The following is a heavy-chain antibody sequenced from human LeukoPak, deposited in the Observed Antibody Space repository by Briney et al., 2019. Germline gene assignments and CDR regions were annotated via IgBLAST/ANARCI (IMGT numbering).Heavy chain of an antibody. CDR1: GYSVSSGYY. V-gene: IGHV4-38-2*02. D-gene: IGHD3-22*01. J-gene: IGHJ5*02. CDR3: ARDPFDSYSFYYYDSSGYPPYNWFDP. CDR2: IYHSGST. Sequence: SETLSLTCTVSGYSVSSGYYWGWIRQPPGKGLEWIGSIYHSGSTYCNPSLKSRVTISVDTSKNQFSLKLSSVTAADTAVYYCARDPFDSYSFYYYDSSGYPPYNWFDPWGQGTLVTASS.